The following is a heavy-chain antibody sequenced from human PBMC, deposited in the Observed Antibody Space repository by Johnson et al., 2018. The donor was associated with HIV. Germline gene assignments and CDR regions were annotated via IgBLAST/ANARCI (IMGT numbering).Heavy chain of an antibody. CDR2: IRYDGSNE. CDR1: GFTFSSYG. CDR3: AKGGITMAPDAFDI. Sequence: VQLVESGGGLVKPGGSLRLSCAASGFTFSSYGMHWVRQAPGTGLVWLAFIRYDGSNEYSEDSVKGRFTIASDNSKNTLYLQMNSLRAEDTAVYYCAKGGITMAPDAFDIWGQGTMVTVSS. V-gene: IGHV3-30*02. J-gene: IGHJ3*02. D-gene: IGHD3-10*01.